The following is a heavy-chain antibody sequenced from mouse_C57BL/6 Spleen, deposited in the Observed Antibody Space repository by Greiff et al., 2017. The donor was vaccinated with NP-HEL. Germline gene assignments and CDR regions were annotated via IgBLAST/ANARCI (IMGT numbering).Heavy chain of an antibody. CDR1: GFSLTSYG. V-gene: IGHV2-2*01. CDR2: IWSGGST. CDR3: ARNRLTGFAY. J-gene: IGHJ3*01. D-gene: IGHD4-1*01. Sequence: QVQLQQSGPGLVQPSQSLSITCTVSGFSLTSYGVHWVRQSPGKGLEWLGVIWSGGSTDYNAAFISRLSISKDNSKSQVFIKMNSLQADDTAVYYCARNRLTGFAYWGQGTLVTVAA.